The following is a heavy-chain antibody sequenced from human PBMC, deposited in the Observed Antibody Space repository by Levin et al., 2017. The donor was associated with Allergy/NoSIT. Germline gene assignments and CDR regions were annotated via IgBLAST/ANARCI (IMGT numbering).Heavy chain of an antibody. D-gene: IGHD1-26*01. Sequence: PGGSLRLSCAASGFTFDDYAMHWVRQGPGKGLEWVSGIIWNSETMGYADSVKGRFTISRDNSKNTLYLQVNSLKPEDTAVYYCAVQRSPGIVDATMGFDYWGQGTLVTVSS. CDR2: IIWNSETM. CDR1: GFTFDDYA. J-gene: IGHJ4*02. CDR3: AVQRSPGIVDATMGFDY. V-gene: IGHV3-9*01.